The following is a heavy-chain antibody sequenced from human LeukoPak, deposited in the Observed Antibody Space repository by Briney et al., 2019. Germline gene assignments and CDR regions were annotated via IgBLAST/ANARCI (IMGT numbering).Heavy chain of an antibody. D-gene: IGHD3-3*01. J-gene: IGHJ3*02. CDR1: GYTFTGYY. Sequence: SSVKVSYKASGYTFTGYYMHWVRQAPGHGLEWMGWIHPNSGDTNYAQKFQGRVTMTRDTSISTAYMELSRLRSDDAAVYYCARGYDFWSGYWRFAAPTPAFDIWGQGTMVTVSS. CDR2: IHPNSGDT. CDR3: ARGYDFWSGYWRFAAPTPAFDI. V-gene: IGHV1-2*02.